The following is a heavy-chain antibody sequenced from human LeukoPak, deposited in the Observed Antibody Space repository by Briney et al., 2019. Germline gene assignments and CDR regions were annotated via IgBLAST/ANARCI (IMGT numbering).Heavy chain of an antibody. D-gene: IGHD2-2*01. CDR3: AKTPQKYCSSTTCYPDY. CDR2: IRGSGDTT. Sequence: GGSLRLSCAASGFTFSSYAMSWVRLAPGKGLEWVSTIRGSGDTTYYADPVRGRFTISRDNSKNTLYLQMNSLRAENTAIYYCAKTPQKYCSSTTCYPDYWGQGTLVTVSS. CDR1: GFTFSSYA. V-gene: IGHV3-23*01. J-gene: IGHJ4*02.